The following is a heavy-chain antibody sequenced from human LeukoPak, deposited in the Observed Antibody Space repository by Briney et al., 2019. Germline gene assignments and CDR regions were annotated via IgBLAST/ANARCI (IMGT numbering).Heavy chain of an antibody. CDR2: IGGRDDRT. V-gene: IGHV3-23*01. D-gene: IGHD3-3*01. Sequence: SGGSLRLSCAASGFTFTGYTMTWLRQAPGKGLEWVSIIGGRDDRTYYADSVKGRFTISRDNSKNTLYLQMNSLRGEDTAVYYCAKDPNPFYDFWSGYKWGQGTLVTVSS. CDR1: GFTFTGYT. CDR3: AKDPNPFYDFWSGYK. J-gene: IGHJ4*02.